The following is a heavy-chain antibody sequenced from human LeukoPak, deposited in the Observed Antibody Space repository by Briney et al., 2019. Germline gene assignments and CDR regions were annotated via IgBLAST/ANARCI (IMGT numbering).Heavy chain of an antibody. J-gene: IGHJ4*02. V-gene: IGHV2-70*01. CDR2: IDWDDDK. D-gene: IGHD3-9*01. Sequence: SGPALVKPPQTLTLTCTFSGFSLSTSGMCVSWIRQPPGKALEWLALIDWDDDKYYNTSLKTRLTISKDTSKNQVVLTMTNMDPVDTATYYCARSKYYDILTGYSPFDYWGQGTLVTVSS. CDR1: GFSLSTSGMC. CDR3: ARSKYYDILTGYSPFDY.